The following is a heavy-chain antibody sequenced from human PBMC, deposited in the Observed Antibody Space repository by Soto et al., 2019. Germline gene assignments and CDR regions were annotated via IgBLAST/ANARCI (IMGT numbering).Heavy chain of an antibody. D-gene: IGHD6-13*01. J-gene: IGHJ4*02. V-gene: IGHV3-33*01. CDR1: GFTFSSYG. CDR3: ARYSSSWSTFDY. CDR2: IWYDGSNK. Sequence: GGSLRLSCAASGFTFSSYGMHWVRQAPGKGLEWVAVIWYDGSNKYYADSVKGRFTISRDNSKNTLYLQMNSLRAEDTAVYYCARYSSSWSTFDYWGQGTLVTVSS.